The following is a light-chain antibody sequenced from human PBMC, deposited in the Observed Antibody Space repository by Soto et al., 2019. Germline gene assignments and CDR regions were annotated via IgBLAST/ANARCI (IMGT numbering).Light chain of an antibody. Sequence: QSALTQPASVSGSPGQWITISCSGTSSDIGTYDHVAWFQQFPGKTPKLVIYSVSDRPSGVSYRFSGSKSGNTASLTISGLQADDEADYYCISYTVSRSYVFGTGTKVTVL. V-gene: IGLV2-14*01. J-gene: IGLJ1*01. CDR1: SSDIGTYDH. CDR3: ISYTVSRSYV. CDR2: SVS.